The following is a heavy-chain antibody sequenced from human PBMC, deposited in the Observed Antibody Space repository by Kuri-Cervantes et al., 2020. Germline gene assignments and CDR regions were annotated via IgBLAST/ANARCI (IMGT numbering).Heavy chain of an antibody. CDR3: AKPYLYNFDSSGYYYWGFDF. V-gene: IGHV3-23*01. D-gene: IGHD3-22*01. CDR1: EFTFTSYA. J-gene: IGHJ4*02. CDR2: IDRSGAST. Sequence: GGSLRLSCAASEFTFTSYAMSWVRQAAGKGLEWVSTIDRSGASTNYADSVKGRFTISRDNSKNTVYLQMNSLRVEDTAEYFCAKPYLYNFDSSGYYYWGFDFWGLGTLVTFSS.